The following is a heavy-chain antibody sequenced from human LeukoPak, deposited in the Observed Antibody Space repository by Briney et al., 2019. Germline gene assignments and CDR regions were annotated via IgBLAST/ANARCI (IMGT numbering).Heavy chain of an antibody. CDR3: ARERSGSEIFARSFDI. V-gene: IGHV4-4*02. CDR1: GGSISSSNW. Sequence: KSSETLSLTCAVSGGSISSSNWWTWVRQSPGKGLEWIGEIYYSGSTNYNPSLKSRITISVDKSKNQFSLKLSSVTAADTAVYYCARERSGSEIFARSFDIWGQGTMVTVSS. J-gene: IGHJ3*02. D-gene: IGHD3-3*01. CDR2: IYYSGST.